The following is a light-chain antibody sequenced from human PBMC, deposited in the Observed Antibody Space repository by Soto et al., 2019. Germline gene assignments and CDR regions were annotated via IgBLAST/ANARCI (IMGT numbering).Light chain of an antibody. CDR1: SSNIGNKY. V-gene: IGLV1-47*01. Sequence: QSVLTQPPSASGTPGQRVTISCSGSSSNIGNKYVYWYQQFPGTAPKLLMYRNNQRPSGVPDRFSGSKSGTSASLDISGLRSEDEADYYCCSYAGSYSWVFGGGTKLTVL. CDR3: CSYAGSYSWV. CDR2: RNN. J-gene: IGLJ3*02.